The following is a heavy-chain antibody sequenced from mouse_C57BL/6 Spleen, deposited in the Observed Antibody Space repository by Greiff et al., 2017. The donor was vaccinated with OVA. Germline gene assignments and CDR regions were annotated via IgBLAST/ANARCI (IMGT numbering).Heavy chain of an antibody. CDR3: ARYLDV. J-gene: IGHJ1*03. CDR1: GFTFTDYY. CDR2: IRNKANGYTT. Sequence: EVQRVESGGGLVQPGGSLSLSCAASGFTFTDYYMSWVRQPPGKALEWLGFIRNKANGYTTESSASVKGRFTIYRDNSQSILYLQMNALRAEDSATYYCARYLDVWGTGTTVTVSS. V-gene: IGHV7-3*01.